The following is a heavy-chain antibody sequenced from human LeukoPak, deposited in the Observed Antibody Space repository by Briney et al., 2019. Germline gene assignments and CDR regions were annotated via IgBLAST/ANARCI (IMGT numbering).Heavy chain of an antibody. CDR2: IKQDGSEK. CDR1: GFTFNSYW. J-gene: IGHJ4*02. V-gene: IGHV3-7*03. CDR3: TRADILTGPFY. Sequence: QAGGSLRLSCAASGFTFNSYWMSWVRQAPGKGLEWVANIKQDGSEKYYVDSVKGRFTISRDNAKNSLYLQINSLRVEDTAVYYCTRADILTGPFYWGQGPLVTVSS. D-gene: IGHD3-9*01.